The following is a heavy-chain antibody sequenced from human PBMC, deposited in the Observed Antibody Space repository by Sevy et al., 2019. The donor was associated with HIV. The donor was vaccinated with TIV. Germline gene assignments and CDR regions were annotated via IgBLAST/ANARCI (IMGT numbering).Heavy chain of an antibody. V-gene: IGHV3-21*01. CDR3: ARERVTVVRGVIYYYYGMDV. CDR2: ISSSSSYI. CDR1: GFTFSSYS. Sequence: GGSLRLSCAASGFTFSSYSMNWVRQAPGKGLEWVSSISSSSSYIYYADSVKGRFTISRDNAKNSLYLQMNSLRAEDTAVYYCARERVTVVRGVIYYYYGMDVWGQGTTVTVSS. J-gene: IGHJ6*02. D-gene: IGHD3-10*01.